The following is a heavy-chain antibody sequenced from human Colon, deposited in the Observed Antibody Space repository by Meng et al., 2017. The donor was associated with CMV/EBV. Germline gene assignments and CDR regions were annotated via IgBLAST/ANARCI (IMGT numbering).Heavy chain of an antibody. V-gene: IGHV3-66*02. CDR3: ARDGGGGSPEPINY. J-gene: IGHJ4*02. CDR2: IYSGGST. D-gene: IGHD1-26*01. CDR1: GFTVSSNY. Sequence: GESLKISCAASGFTVSSNYMSWVRQAPGKGLEWVSVIYSGGSTYYADSVKGRFTISRDNSKNTLYLQMNSLRAEDTAVYYCARDGGGGSPEPINYWGQGTLVTVSS.